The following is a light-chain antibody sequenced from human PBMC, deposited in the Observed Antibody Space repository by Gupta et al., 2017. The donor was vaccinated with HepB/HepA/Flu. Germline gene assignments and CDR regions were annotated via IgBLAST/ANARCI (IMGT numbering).Light chain of an antibody. V-gene: IGLV2-11*01. J-gene: IGLJ2*01. CDR3: CSYAGNTGFGI. CDR1: NSDVGGYNY. Sequence: QSALTQPRSVSGSPGQSVTISCTGTNSDVGGYNYVSWYQQQPGKVPKLMIYEVNKRPSGVTDRFSGSKSGNTASLTISGLQAEDEADYYCCSYAGNTGFGIFGGGTKLTVL. CDR2: EVN.